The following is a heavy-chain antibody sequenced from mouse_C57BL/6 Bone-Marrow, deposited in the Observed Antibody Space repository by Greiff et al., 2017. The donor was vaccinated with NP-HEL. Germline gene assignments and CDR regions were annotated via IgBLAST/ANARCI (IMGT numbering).Heavy chain of an antibody. J-gene: IGHJ4*01. Sequence: QVQLQQPGAELVKPGASVKLSCKASGYTFTSYWMHWVKQRPGQGLEWIGMIHPTSGSTTYNEKFKGKATLTVDKSSSTAYMQLSSLTSEDAAVYYGARNLVTTVVLDCWGQGTSVTVSS. V-gene: IGHV1-64*01. D-gene: IGHD1-1*01. CDR2: IHPTSGST. CDR3: ARNLVTTVVLDC. CDR1: GYTFTSYW.